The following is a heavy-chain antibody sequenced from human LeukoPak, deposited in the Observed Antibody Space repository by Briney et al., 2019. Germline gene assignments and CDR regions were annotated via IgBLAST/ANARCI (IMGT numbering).Heavy chain of an antibody. CDR2: INPSGGST. CDR1: GYTFTSYY. V-gene: IGHV1-46*01. J-gene: IGHJ6*02. CDR3: ARDQYYYDSSGFTTHYGMDV. D-gene: IGHD3-22*01. Sequence: ASVKVSCKASGYTFTSYYMPWVRQAPGQGLEWMGIINPSGGSTSYAQKFQGRVTMTRDTSTSTVYMELSSLRSEDTAVYYCARDQYYYDSSGFTTHYGMDVWGQGTTVTVSS.